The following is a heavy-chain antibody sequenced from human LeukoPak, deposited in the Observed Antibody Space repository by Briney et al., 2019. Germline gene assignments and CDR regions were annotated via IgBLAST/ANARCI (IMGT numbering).Heavy chain of an antibody. D-gene: IGHD2-2*01. CDR3: ASGRQLLRSFYYYGMDV. Sequence: GSLRLSCAASGFTFSDYYRSWIRQAPGKGLEWVSYISSSGSTIYYADSVKGRFTISRDNAKDSLYLQMNSLRAEDTAVYYCASGRQLLRSFYYYGMDVWGQGTTVTVSS. J-gene: IGHJ6*02. CDR1: GFTFSDYY. CDR2: ISSSGSTI. V-gene: IGHV3-11*01.